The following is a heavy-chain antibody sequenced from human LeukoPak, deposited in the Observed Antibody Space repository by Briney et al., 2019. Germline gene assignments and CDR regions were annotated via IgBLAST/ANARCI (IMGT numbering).Heavy chain of an antibody. D-gene: IGHD7-27*01. J-gene: IGHJ4*02. V-gene: IGHV4-38-2*02. CDR3: ARRTGPFDY. Sequence: SETLSLTCIVSGYSISSGYYWGWIRQPPGKGLEWIGIIHHSGSTYYNPSLKSRVTISVDTSKNQFSLKLSSVTAADTAVYYCARRTGPFDYWGQGTLVTVSS. CDR1: GYSISSGYY. CDR2: IHHSGST.